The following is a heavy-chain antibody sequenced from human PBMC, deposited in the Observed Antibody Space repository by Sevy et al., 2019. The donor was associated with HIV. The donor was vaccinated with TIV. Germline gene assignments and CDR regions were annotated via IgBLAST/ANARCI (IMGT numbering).Heavy chain of an antibody. CDR2: IIPIFGST. J-gene: IGHJ4*02. CDR1: GGTLSDYA. D-gene: IGHD3-10*01. Sequence: ASVKVSCKASGGTLSDYAISWVRQAPGQGLEWMGGIIPIFGSTKYAQKFQDRVTITADKSTSTVYMELSSLRSDDSAVYFCARFKYYGLETLYYFDYWGQGPLVTVSS. CDR3: ARFKYYGLETLYYFDY. V-gene: IGHV1-69*06.